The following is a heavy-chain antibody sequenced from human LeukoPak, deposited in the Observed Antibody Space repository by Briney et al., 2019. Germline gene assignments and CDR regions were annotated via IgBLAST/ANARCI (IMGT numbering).Heavy chain of an antibody. CDR2: IYTSGGT. CDR1: GGSISGYY. D-gene: IGHD3-9*01. V-gene: IGHV4-4*08. CDR3: GGLPFDWPYYFDS. J-gene: IGHJ4*02. Sequence: PSETLSLTCTVSGGSISGYYWSWIRQPPGKGLEWIGDIYTSGGTNYNPSLMSRVTTSFDASTTHFPFKLSSMTAADTAVMYFGGLPFDWPYYFDSWGQGALVTVSS.